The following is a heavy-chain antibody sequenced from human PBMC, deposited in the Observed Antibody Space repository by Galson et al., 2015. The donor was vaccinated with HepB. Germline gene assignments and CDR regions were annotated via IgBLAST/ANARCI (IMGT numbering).Heavy chain of an antibody. J-gene: IGHJ6*03. V-gene: IGHV4-59*01. CDR2: IYYSGST. D-gene: IGHD6-13*01. CDR1: GGSISSYY. CDR3: ARDLRYSSSWYSLAPTYYYYMDV. Sequence: SETLSLTCTVSGGSISSYYWSWIRQPPGKGLEWMGYIYYSGSTNYNPSLKSRVTISVDTSKNQFSLKLSSVTAADTAVYYCARDLRYSSSWYSLAPTYYYYMDVWGKGTTVTVSS.